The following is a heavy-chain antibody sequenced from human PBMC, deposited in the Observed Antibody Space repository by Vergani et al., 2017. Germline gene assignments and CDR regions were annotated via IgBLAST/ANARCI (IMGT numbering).Heavy chain of an antibody. CDR1: GYSLTELS. Sequence: QVQLVQSGAEVKKPGASLRVSCKVSGYSLTELSMHWVRQAPGKGLEWMGGFDPEDGETIYAQKFQGRLTMTEDTSTDTAYMEVSSLRSEDTAVYYCATARATGISYYYYAMDVWGQGTAVTVSS. J-gene: IGHJ6*02. CDR2: FDPEDGET. V-gene: IGHV1-24*01. CDR3: ATARATGISYYYYAMDV.